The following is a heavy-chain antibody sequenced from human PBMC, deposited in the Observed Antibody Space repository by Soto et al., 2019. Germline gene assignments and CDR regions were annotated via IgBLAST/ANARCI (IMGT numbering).Heavy chain of an antibody. CDR2: INGGGGTT. J-gene: IGHJ4*02. CDR3: AKDRHPDGIWTFDY. CDR1: GFSFSGYT. V-gene: IGHV3-23*01. D-gene: IGHD3-9*01. Sequence: EVQLLESGGHLIQPGETLRLSCAASGFSFSGYTMNWVRQAKGKGLEWISGINGGGGTTYYADSVKGLFTISRDDSKTILHLQMNSPRAEDTAIYYCAKDRHPDGIWTFDYWGRGTLVTVSS.